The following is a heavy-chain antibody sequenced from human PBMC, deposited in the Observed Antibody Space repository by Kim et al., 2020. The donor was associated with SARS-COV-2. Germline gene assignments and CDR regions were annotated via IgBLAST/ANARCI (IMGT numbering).Heavy chain of an antibody. CDR1: GFTFSTYA. CDR3: AKDTIGAGDYGGPYGMDV. D-gene: IGHD4-17*01. J-gene: IGHJ6*02. CDR2: ISGSGGAT. Sequence: GGSLRLSCAASGFTFSTYAMNWVRQAPGKGLEWVSVISGSGGATYFADSVKGRFTISRDNSKNTLYLQMNSLRAEDTAVYYCAKDTIGAGDYGGPYGMDVWGQGTTVTVSS. V-gene: IGHV3-23*01.